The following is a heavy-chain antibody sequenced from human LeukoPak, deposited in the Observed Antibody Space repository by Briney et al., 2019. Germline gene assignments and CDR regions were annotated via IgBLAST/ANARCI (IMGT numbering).Heavy chain of an antibody. Sequence: EASVKVSCKASGYTFTGYYMHWVRHAPGQGLEWMGCINPNSGGTNHAHTFHDWVTMTRDTSISTDYMELSRLRSDDTAVYYCERDLTYYDILTGYPSPGDYWGQGTLVTVSS. V-gene: IGHV1-2*04. D-gene: IGHD3-9*01. CDR2: INPNSGGT. J-gene: IGHJ4*02. CDR3: ERDLTYYDILTGYPSPGDY. CDR1: GYTFTGYY.